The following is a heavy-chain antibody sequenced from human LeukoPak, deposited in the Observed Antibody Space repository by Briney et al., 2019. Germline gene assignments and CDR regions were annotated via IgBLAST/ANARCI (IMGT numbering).Heavy chain of an antibody. CDR2: ISGSGGST. Sequence: GGSLRLSCAASGFTFSSYAMNWVRQAPGKGLEWVSAISGSGGSTYYADSVKGRFTISRDNSKNTLYVQMNSLRAEDTAIYYCAKSRSGSSNWALRIFDNWGQGTMVSVSS. J-gene: IGHJ4*02. D-gene: IGHD3-10*01. CDR3: AKSRSGSSNWALRIFDN. CDR1: GFTFSSYA. V-gene: IGHV3-23*01.